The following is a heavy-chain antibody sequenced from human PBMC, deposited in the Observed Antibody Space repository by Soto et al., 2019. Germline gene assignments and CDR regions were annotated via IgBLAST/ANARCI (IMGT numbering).Heavy chain of an antibody. CDR2: SSATGAGT. CDR3: AKDRRAGGNYGFYSDF. J-gene: IGHJ4*02. D-gene: IGHD1-7*01. Sequence: LRLSCAASGFPFSSYGMTWVRQAPGKGLEWVSFSSATGAGTYYADSVKGRFTISRDNSKNTLYLQMTSLRADDTAVYYCAKDRRAGGNYGFYSDFWGQGALVTVSS. CDR1: GFPFSSYG. V-gene: IGHV3-23*01.